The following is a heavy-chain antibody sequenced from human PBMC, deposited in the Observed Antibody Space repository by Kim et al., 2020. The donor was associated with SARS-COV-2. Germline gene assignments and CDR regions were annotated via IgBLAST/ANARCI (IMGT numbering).Heavy chain of an antibody. J-gene: IGHJ4*01. V-gene: IGHV1-46*01. Sequence: ASVKVSCKASGYTFINYYIHWVRQAPGQGLECMGIINPSDGSTNYAPKFQVRLTMTRDTSTSTVYMQVSSLRSDDTAVYYCARVRGIFISGDYRRSRYFDYWGQGTLVTVSS. CDR1: GYTFINYY. CDR2: INPSDGST. CDR3: ARVRGIFISGDYRRSRYFDY. D-gene: IGHD3-3*02.